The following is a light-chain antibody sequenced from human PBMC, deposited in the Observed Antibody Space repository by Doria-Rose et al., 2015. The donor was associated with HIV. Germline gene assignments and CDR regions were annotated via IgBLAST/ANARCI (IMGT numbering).Light chain of an antibody. CDR2: WAS. CDR1: QSLLYTSKNY. V-gene: IGKV4-1*01. CDR3: QQYYDTPS. J-gene: IGKJ3*01. Sequence: EIVMTQSSESLGMSLGERATLNCKSNQSLLYTSKNYLAWYQQKPGQPPKLLIYWASTRQSGVPVRFSGSGSGTDFTLTISSLEAEDVAVYYCQQYYDTPSFGPGTTVDIK.